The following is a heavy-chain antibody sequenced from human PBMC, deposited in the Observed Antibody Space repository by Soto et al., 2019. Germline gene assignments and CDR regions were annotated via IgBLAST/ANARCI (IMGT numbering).Heavy chain of an antibody. V-gene: IGHV1-69*13. J-gene: IGHJ6*02. Sequence: SVKVSCKASGGTFSSYAISWVRQAPGQGLEWMGGIIPIFGTANYAQKFQGRVTITADESTSTAYMELSSLRSEDTAVYYCARAVPSAMVTSYYYYGMDVWGQGNTVTVSS. D-gene: IGHD5-18*01. CDR2: IIPIFGTA. CDR1: GGTFSSYA. CDR3: ARAVPSAMVTSYYYYGMDV.